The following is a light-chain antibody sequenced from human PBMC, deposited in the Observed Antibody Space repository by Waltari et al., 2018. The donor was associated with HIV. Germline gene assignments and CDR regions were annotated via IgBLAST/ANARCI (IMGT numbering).Light chain of an antibody. J-gene: IGLJ3*02. CDR3: SSYTSPWV. Sequence: QSALTQPASVSGSPGQSITISCTGTSSDVGGYNYVSWYQPHPGKAPKLMIYEVSNRPSGVSSRFSGSKSGNTASLTISGLQAAEEADYYCSSYTSPWVFGGGTKLTFL. CDR1: SSDVGGYNY. CDR2: EVS. V-gene: IGLV2-14*01.